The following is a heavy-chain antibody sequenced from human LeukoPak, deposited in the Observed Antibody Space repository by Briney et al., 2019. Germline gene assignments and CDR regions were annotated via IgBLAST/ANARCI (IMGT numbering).Heavy chain of an antibody. CDR2: IYSDNT. CDR1: GFTVSSNS. J-gene: IGHJ4*02. D-gene: IGHD1-26*01. Sequence: GSLRLSCTASGFTVSSNSMSWVRQAPGKGLEWVSFIYSDNTHYSDSVKGRFTISRDNSKNTLYLQMNSLRAEDTAVYYCARDLMGWDLHYFDYWGQGTLVTVSS. CDR3: ARDLMGWDLHYFDY. V-gene: IGHV3-53*01.